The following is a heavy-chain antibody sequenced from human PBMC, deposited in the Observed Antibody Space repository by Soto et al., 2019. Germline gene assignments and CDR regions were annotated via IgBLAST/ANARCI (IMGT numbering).Heavy chain of an antibody. J-gene: IGHJ6*02. Sequence: SLALSWQGSTYSFTSYWIGWVRQMPGKGLEWMGIIYPGDPDTKYSPSFQGQVTISADKSISTAYLQWSSLRASDSATYYCARGLMYGMDIWGQGTTVTVSS. D-gene: IGHD2-8*01. CDR2: IYPGDPDT. CDR1: TYSFTSYW. V-gene: IGHV5-51*01. CDR3: ARGLMYGMDI.